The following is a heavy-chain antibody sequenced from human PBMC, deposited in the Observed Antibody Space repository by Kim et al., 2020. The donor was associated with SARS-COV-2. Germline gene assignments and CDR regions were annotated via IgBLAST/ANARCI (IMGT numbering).Heavy chain of an antibody. D-gene: IGHD2-2*01. CDR2: ISAYNGNT. CDR1: GYTFTSYG. V-gene: IGHV1-18*04. CDR3: ATRGGVVVPAALGYYGMDV. Sequence: ASVKVSCKASGYTFTSYGISWVRQAPGQGLEWMGWISAYNGNTNYAQKLQGRVTMTTDTSTSTAYMELRSLRSDDTAVYYCATRGGVVVPAALGYYGMDVWGRGTTVTVSS. J-gene: IGHJ6*02.